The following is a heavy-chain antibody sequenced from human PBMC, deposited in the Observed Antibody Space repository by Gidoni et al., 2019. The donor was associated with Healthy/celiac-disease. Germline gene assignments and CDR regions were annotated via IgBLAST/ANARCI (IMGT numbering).Heavy chain of an antibody. V-gene: IGHV3-23*01. CDR2: IIGSGGSK. Sequence: EVQLLESGGGLVQPGGSRRLSCAASGFTFSSYAMGWVRQAPGKGLGWVAAIIGSGGSKNDEDSVKGRFTISRDNSKNTLYLQMNSLRAEDTAVYYCAKTARQWLAQRDSDYWGQGTLVTVSS. CDR3: AKTARQWLAQRDSDY. D-gene: IGHD6-19*01. J-gene: IGHJ4*02. CDR1: GFTFSSYA.